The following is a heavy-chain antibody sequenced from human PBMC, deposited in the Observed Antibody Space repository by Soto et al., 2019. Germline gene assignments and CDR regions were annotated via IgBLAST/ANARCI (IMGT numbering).Heavy chain of an antibody. Sequence: QAHLLESGGGVVQPGRSLRLSCAASGFPFTRYGLHWFRQPPGTRLAWVAVISYDGGLQHYPDSVKGRFTISRDNSKNMVLLQMNSLRAEDTAVYYCVSDRGYGHASVPYSWGQGTLVSVSS. CDR2: ISYDGGLQ. CDR1: GFPFTRYG. D-gene: IGHD5-18*01. CDR3: VSDRGYGHASVPYS. J-gene: IGHJ4*02. V-gene: IGHV3-30*03.